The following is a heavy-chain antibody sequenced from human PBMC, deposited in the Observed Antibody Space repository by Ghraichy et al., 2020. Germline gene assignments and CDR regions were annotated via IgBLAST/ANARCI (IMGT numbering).Heavy chain of an antibody. V-gene: IGHV4-39*01. J-gene: IGHJ4*02. CDR1: GGSISSRSYY. CDR3: AGYGSGSYPPPY. Sequence: SQTLSLTCTVSGGSISSRSYYWGWVRQPPGKGLDWIGSMYYGGSTNYNPSLKSRVTIYLDTSKNQFSLKLSSVTAADTAVYYCAGYGSGSYPPPYWGQGTLVTVSS. D-gene: IGHD3-10*01. CDR2: MYYGGST.